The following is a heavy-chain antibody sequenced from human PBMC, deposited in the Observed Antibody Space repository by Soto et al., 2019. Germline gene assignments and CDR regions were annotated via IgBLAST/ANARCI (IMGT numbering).Heavy chain of an antibody. CDR3: TRKGGLATTNYYGMDV. CDR2: ISWDGGST. V-gene: IGHV3-43*01. CDR1: GFTFDDYT. Sequence: HPGGSVRLSCAASGFTFDDYTMHWVRQAPGKGLEWVSLISWDGGSTYYADSVKGRFTISRDNSKNSLYLQMNSLRTEDTALYYCTRKGGLATTNYYGMDVWGQGTPVTVSS. J-gene: IGHJ6*02. D-gene: IGHD3-16*01.